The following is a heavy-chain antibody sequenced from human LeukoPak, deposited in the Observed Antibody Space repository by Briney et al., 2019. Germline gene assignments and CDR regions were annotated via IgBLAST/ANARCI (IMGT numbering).Heavy chain of an antibody. J-gene: IGHJ4*02. CDR2: IRYDGSNK. CDR1: GFTFSSYG. V-gene: IGHV3-30*02. D-gene: IGHD3-3*01. Sequence: GGSLRLSCAASGFTFSSYGMHWVLQAPGKGLEWVAFIRYDGSNKYYADSVKGRFTISRDNSKNTLYLQMNSLRAEDTAVYYCAKFQLEWLLDIDYWGQGTLVTVSS. CDR3: AKFQLEWLLDIDY.